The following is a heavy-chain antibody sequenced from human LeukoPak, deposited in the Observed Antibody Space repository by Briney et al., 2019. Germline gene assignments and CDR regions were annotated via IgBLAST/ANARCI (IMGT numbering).Heavy chain of an antibody. V-gene: IGHV3-11*04. CDR2: ISSSGSTI. J-gene: IGHJ4*02. CDR1: GFTFSDYY. D-gene: IGHD3-22*01. Sequence: MSGGSLRLSCAASGFTFSDYYMSWIRQAPGKGLEWVSYISSSGSTIYSADSVKGRFTISGDNAKNSLYLQMNSLRAEDTAVYYCARPIYDSSGYVDYWGQGTLVTVSS. CDR3: ARPIYDSSGYVDY.